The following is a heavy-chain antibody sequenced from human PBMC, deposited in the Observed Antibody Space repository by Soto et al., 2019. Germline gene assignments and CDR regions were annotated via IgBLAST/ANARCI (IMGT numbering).Heavy chain of an antibody. V-gene: IGHV1-69*01. J-gene: IGHJ1*01. Sequence: QVQLVQSGADLNKPGSSVKVSCKVSGGTFSSYAISWVRQAPGQGLEWMGGIIPIFGSTNYAQKFQGRVAIIADESTSTAYMELSSLISDDTAVYFFARDRQTGSIARLSPDCWGQGTSVTVSS. CDR3: ARDRQTGSIARLSPDC. CDR2: IIPIFGST. CDR1: GGTFSSYA. D-gene: IGHD1-26*01.